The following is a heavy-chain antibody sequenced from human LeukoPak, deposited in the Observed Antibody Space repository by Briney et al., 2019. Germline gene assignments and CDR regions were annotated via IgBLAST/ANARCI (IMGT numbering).Heavy chain of an antibody. CDR3: ARVRAAAGGWFDP. CDR1: GGSISSYY. V-gene: IGHV4-59*01. J-gene: IGHJ5*02. D-gene: IGHD6-13*01. CDR2: IYYSGST. Sequence: NTSETLSLTCTVSGGSISSYYWSWIRQPPGKGLEWIGYIYYSGSTNYNPSLKSRVTVSVDTSKNQFSLKLNSVTAADTAVYYCARVRAAAGGWFDPWGQGTLVTVSS.